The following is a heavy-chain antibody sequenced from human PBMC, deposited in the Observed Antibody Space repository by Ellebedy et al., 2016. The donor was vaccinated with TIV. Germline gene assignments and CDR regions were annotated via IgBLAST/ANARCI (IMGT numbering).Heavy chain of an antibody. J-gene: IGHJ5*02. Sequence: MPSETLSLTCTVSGIPIGRSSYFGGWIRQPPGKELEWIGSIDYSGAASYNPSITSRVTISGDTSKNPFSLRRSSVTAADTAVYYCARGDYSNYATSYNWFDPWGQGSLVTVSS. CDR2: IDYSGAA. CDR3: ARGDYSNYATSYNWFDP. D-gene: IGHD4-11*01. V-gene: IGHV4-39*01. CDR1: GIPIGRSSYF.